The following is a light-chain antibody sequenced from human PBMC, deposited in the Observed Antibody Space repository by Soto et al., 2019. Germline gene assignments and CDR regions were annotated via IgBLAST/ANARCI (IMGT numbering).Light chain of an antibody. V-gene: IGLV2-14*01. CDR1: SSELGRYNY. J-gene: IGLJ2*01. CDR2: GVN. CDR3: ASYTSTTTLVV. Sequence: QSALTQPASVSGSPGQSITISCTGTSSELGRYNYVSWYQQHPGKAPRLVISGVNKRPSGISNRFSGYKSGNTASLTISGLQADDEAIYYCASYTSTTTLVVFGGGTQLTVL.